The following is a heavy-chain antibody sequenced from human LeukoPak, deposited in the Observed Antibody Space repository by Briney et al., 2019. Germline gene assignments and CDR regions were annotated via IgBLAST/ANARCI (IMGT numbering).Heavy chain of an antibody. D-gene: IGHD2-2*01. J-gene: IGHJ6*03. CDR2: INHSGST. V-gene: IGHV4-34*01. Sequence: NPSETLSLTCAVYGGSFSGYYWSWIRQPPGKGLEWIGEINHSGSTNYNPSLKSRVTISVDTSKNQFSLKLSSVTAADTAVYYCARRGIVVVPAATTIGRYYYYYMDVWGKGTTVTVSS. CDR3: ARRGIVVVPAATTIGRYYYYYMDV. CDR1: GGSFSGYY.